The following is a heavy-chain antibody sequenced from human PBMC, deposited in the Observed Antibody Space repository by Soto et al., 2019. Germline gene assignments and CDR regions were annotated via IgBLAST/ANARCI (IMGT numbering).Heavy chain of an antibody. CDR2: IYYSGST. J-gene: IGHJ4*02. CDR3: ARGPYSSSWYRFYFDY. Sequence: QVQLQESAPGLVKPSETLSLPCTVSGGSISSYYWSWIRQPPGKGLEWIGYIYYSGSTNYNPSLKSRVTISVDTSKNQFSLKLSSVTAADTAVYYCARGPYSSSWYRFYFDYWGQGTLVTVSS. V-gene: IGHV4-59*01. D-gene: IGHD6-13*01. CDR1: GGSISSYY.